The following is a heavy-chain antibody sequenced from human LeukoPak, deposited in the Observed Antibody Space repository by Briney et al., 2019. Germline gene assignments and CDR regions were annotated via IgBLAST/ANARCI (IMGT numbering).Heavy chain of an antibody. D-gene: IGHD6-19*01. J-gene: IGHJ4*02. CDR3: ARSSSGWYSNY. CDR2: IYYSGST. CDR1: GGSISSYY. V-gene: IGHV4-59*08. Sequence: SETLSLTCTVSGGSISSYYWSRIRQPPGKGLEWIGYIYYSGSTNYNPSLKSRVTISVDTSKNQFSLKLSSVTAADTAVYYCARSSSGWYSNYWGQGTLVTVSS.